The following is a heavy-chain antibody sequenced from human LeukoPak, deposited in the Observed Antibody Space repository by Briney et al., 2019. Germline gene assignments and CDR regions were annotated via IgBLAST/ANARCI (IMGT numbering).Heavy chain of an antibody. D-gene: IGHD3-10*01. CDR2: INPSGGST. V-gene: IGHV1-46*01. CDR1: GNTLFIYH. CDR3: ARARGFQYFDY. J-gene: IGHJ4*02. Sequence: ASVKVSCKASGNTLFIYHLHWVRQAPGQGLGWMGIINPSGGSTSYAQKFLGRVTMTRDTSTSTIYMELSSLRSEDTAIYYCARARGFQYFDYWGQGTSVTVSS.